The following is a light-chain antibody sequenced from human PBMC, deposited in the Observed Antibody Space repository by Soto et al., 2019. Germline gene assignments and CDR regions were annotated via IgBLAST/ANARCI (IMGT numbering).Light chain of an antibody. J-gene: IGLJ2*01. V-gene: IGLV1-40*01. CDR2: GNN. CDR1: SSNIGAGYD. CDR3: SSYTTSTTRII. Sequence: QSVLTQPPSVSGAPGQRVTISCTGSSSNIGAGYDVHWYQQLPGKAPKLLIYGNNNRPSGVPDRFSGSKSGTSASLAITGLRADDEADYYCSSYTTSTTRIIFGGGTKLTVL.